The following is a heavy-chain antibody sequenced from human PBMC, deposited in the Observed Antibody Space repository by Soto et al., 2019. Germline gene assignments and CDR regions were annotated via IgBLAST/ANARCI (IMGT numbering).Heavy chain of an antibody. J-gene: IGHJ6*02. CDR2: INPNSGGT. CDR3: ARSGIPIYDYVWGSYRDDYYYYYGMDV. D-gene: IGHD3-16*02. V-gene: IGHV1-2*04. Sequence: ASVKVSCKASGYTFTGYYMHWVRQAPGQGLEWMGWINPNSGGTNYAQKFQGWVTMTRDTSISTAYMELSRLRSDDTAVYYCARSGIPIYDYVWGSYRDDYYYYYGMDVWGQGTTVTVSS. CDR1: GYTFTGYY.